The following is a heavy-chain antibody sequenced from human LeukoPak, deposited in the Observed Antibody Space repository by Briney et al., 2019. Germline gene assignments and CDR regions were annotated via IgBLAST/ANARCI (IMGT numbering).Heavy chain of an antibody. Sequence: ASVKVSCKAFGYTFINYAIHWVRQAPGQRLEWMGWINTGNGNTQYSQRFQGRVIITRDTSASTAFMELSSLRSEDTAVYYCARRTGDSWGQGTLVTVSS. CDR3: ARRTGDS. D-gene: IGHD1-14*01. CDR1: GYTFINYA. V-gene: IGHV1-3*04. CDR2: INTGNGNT. J-gene: IGHJ4*02.